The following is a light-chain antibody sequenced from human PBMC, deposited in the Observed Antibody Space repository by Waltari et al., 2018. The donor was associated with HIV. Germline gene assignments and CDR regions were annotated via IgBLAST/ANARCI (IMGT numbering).Light chain of an antibody. CDR2: INN. CDR3: AIWDDSLNGWV. V-gene: IGLV1-44*01. J-gene: IGLJ3*02. CDR1: RYFIERYS. Sequence: SVLTQPPSASGTPGQRVTVSCSGSRYFIERYSVNWYQQLPGAAPKLLIYINNQRPSGVPDRFSGSKSGTSASLAISGLQSDDEADYYCAIWDDSLNGWVFGGGTKLTVL.